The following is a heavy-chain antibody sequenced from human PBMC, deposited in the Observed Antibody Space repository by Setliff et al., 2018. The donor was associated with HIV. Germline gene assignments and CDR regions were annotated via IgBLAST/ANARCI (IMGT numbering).Heavy chain of an antibody. CDR2: ISDDGSST. CDR3: ARVRTHYYDSSGYWGMDV. J-gene: IGHJ6*03. CDR1: GFTFSRYW. D-gene: IGHD3-22*01. Sequence: GGSLRLSCAASGFTFSRYWMHWVRQVPGKGLLWVSRISDDGSSTGYAGSVKGRFTISRDNAKNTLFLEMNSLRAEDTAVYYCARVRTHYYDSSGYWGMDVWGKGTTVTVSS. V-gene: IGHV3-74*01.